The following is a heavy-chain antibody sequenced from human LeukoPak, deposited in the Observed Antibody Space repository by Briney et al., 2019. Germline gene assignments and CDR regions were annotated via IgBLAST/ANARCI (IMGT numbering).Heavy chain of an antibody. J-gene: IGHJ6*03. D-gene: IGHD2-15*01. CDR2: INHSGST. V-gene: IGHV4-34*01. CDR1: GGSFSDYY. Sequence: PSETLSLTCAVYGGSFSDYYWSWIRQPPGKGLEWIGEINHSGSTNYNPSLKSRVTISVDTSKNQFSLKLSSVTAADTAVYYCARTSEGYCRGGSCWDYYYYMDVWGKGTTVTVSS. CDR3: ARTSEGYCRGGSCWDYYYYMDV.